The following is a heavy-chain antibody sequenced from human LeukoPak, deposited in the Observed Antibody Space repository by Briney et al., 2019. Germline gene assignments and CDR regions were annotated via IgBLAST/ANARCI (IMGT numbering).Heavy chain of an antibody. D-gene: IGHD3-3*01. V-gene: IGHV4-39*01. Sequence: SETLSLTCTVSGGSISSSSYYWGWIRQPPGKGLEWIGNIYYSGSTYYNPSLKSRVTISVDTSKNQFSLKLSSVTAADTAVYYCARAEWLRQNLRWFDPWGQGTLVTVSS. CDR1: GGSISSSSYY. J-gene: IGHJ5*02. CDR2: IYYSGST. CDR3: ARAEWLRQNLRWFDP.